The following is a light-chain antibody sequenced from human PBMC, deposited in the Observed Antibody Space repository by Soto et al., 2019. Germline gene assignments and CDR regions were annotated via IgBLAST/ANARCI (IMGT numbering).Light chain of an antibody. J-gene: IGLJ1*01. CDR2: EVS. CDR1: NRDIGGYDY. Sequence: QAVVTQPASVSGSPGQSITISCTGTNRDIGGYDYVSWYQQHPGNGPKLIIYEVSNRPSGVSNRFSGSKSGNVASLTISGLQAEDEADYYCASYTNTDTWDVFGTGTKVTVL. V-gene: IGLV2-14*01. CDR3: ASYTNTDTWDV.